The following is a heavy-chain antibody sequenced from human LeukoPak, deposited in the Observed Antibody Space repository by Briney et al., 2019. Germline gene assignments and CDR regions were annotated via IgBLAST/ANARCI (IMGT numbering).Heavy chain of an antibody. CDR3: ARGRGSRVVVIAPNYYMDV. J-gene: IGHJ6*03. V-gene: IGHV4-34*01. Sequence: SDTLSLTRAVYGGSFSDYYWSWLRQPPPNGLEWIGEINQSGRTNYNPSLHSRVTISVDTSKNQFSLKLSSVTAADTAVYYCARGRGSRVVVIAPNYYMDVWGKGTTVTVSS. CDR2: INQSGRT. CDR1: GGSFSDYY. D-gene: IGHD2-21*01.